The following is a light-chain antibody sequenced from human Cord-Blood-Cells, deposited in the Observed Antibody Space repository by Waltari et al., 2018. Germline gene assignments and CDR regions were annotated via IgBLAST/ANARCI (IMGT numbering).Light chain of an antibody. J-gene: IGLJ2*01. Sequence: QSALTQPPSASGSPGQSVTISCTGTRRDVGGYNYVSWYQQHPGKAPQLMIYEVSKRPSGVPDRFSGSKSGNTASLTVSGLQAEDEADYYCSSYAGSNNLVFGGGTKLTVL. CDR2: EVS. CDR1: RRDVGGYNY. V-gene: IGLV2-8*01. CDR3: SSYAGSNNLV.